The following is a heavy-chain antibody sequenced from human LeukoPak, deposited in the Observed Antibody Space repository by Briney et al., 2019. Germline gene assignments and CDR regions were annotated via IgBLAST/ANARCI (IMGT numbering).Heavy chain of an antibody. J-gene: IGHJ5*02. CDR3: AREWYSGVLRYFDWLLRRGGWFDP. Sequence: ASVKVSCKASGYTFTSYAMHWVRQAPGQRLEWMGWINAGNGNTKYSQKFQGRVTITRDTSASTAYMELSSLRSEDTAVYYCAREWYSGVLRYFDWLLRRGGWFDPWGQGALVTVSS. D-gene: IGHD3-9*01. CDR1: GYTFTSYA. CDR2: INAGNGNT. V-gene: IGHV1-3*01.